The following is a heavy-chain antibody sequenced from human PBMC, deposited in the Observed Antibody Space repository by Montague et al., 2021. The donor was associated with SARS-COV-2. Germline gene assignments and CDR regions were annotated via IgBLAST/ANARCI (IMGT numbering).Heavy chain of an antibody. V-gene: IGHV4-59*08. CDR1: GGSISSYY. D-gene: IGHD3-9*01. J-gene: IGHJ4*02. Sequence: SETRSLTCTVSGGSISSYYWSWIRQPPGKGLEWIGYIYYSGSTNYNPSLKSRGTISIDTSKNQFSLKLSSVTAADTAVYYCARHALGYFDWLNEGYFDYWGQGTLVTVSS. CDR2: IYYSGST. CDR3: ARHALGYFDWLNEGYFDY.